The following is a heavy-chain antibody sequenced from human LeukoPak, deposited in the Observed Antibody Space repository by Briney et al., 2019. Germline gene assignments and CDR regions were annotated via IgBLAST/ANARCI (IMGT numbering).Heavy chain of an antibody. CDR2: INHSGST. CDR3: ARVLYSSSTYYYYYYMDV. J-gene: IGHJ6*03. D-gene: IGHD6-13*01. Sequence: SETLSLTCAVYGGSFSGYYRSWIRQPPGKGLEWIGEINHSGSTNYNPPLKSRVTISVDTSKNQFSLKLSSVTAADTAVYYCARVLYSSSTYYYYYYMDVWGKGTTVTVSS. V-gene: IGHV4-34*01. CDR1: GGSFSGYY.